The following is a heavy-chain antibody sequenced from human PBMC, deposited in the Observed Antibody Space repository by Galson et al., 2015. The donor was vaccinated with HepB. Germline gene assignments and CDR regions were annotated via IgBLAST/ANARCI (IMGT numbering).Heavy chain of an antibody. CDR1: GGSINSYY. Sequence: SETLSLTCTVSGGSINSYYWSWIRQPPGKGLEWIGCIYYSGSTIYNPSLKSRLTISVDTSKNQFSLKLNSVTAADTAVYYCARLYYSGWYRGDYWGQGTLVTVSS. D-gene: IGHD6-19*01. J-gene: IGHJ4*02. CDR3: ARLYYSGWYRGDY. CDR2: IYYSGST. V-gene: IGHV4-59*08.